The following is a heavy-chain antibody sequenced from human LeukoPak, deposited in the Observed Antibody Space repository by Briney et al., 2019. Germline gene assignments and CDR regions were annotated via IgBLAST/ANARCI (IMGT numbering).Heavy chain of an antibody. CDR3: ARGIQLWEAIGFDY. V-gene: IGHV3-30*01. D-gene: IGHD5-18*01. CDR1: GFTFSSYA. CDR2: ISYDGSNK. Sequence: GGSLRFSCAASGFTFSSYAMHWVRQAPGKGREWVAVISYDGSNKYYADSVKGRFTISRDNSKNTLYLQMNSLRAEDTAVYYCARGIQLWEAIGFDYWGQGTLVTVSS. J-gene: IGHJ4*02.